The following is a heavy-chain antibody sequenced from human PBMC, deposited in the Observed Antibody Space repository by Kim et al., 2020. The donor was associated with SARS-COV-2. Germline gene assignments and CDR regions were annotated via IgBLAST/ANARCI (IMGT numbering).Heavy chain of an antibody. CDR1: GGSFSGYY. J-gene: IGHJ4*02. V-gene: IGHV4-34*01. D-gene: IGHD6-13*01. Sequence: SETLSLTCAVYGGSFSGYYWSWIRQPPGKGLEWIGEINHSGSTNYNPSLKSRVTISVDTSKNQFSLKLSSVTAADTAVYYCARRGSIAAAGTFDYWGQGTLVTVSS. CDR3: ARRGSIAAAGTFDY. CDR2: INHSGST.